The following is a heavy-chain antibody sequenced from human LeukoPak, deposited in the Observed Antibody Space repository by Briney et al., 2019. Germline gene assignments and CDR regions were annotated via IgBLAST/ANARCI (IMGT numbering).Heavy chain of an antibody. D-gene: IGHD2-21*02. J-gene: IGHJ5*02. V-gene: IGHV4-30-4*02. CDR3: ARGAVVTAMPYNWFDP. CDR1: GGSISSGDYY. Sequence: PSETLSLTCTVSGGSISSGDYYWSWIRQPPGKGLEWIGYIYYSGSTYYNPSLKSRVTISVDTSENQFSLQLSSVSAADTAVYYCARGAVVTAMPYNWFDPWGQGTLVTVSS. CDR2: IYYSGST.